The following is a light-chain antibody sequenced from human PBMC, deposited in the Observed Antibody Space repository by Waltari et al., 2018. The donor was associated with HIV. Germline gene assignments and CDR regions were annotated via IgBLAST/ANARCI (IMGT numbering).Light chain of an antibody. CDR1: QGVRGL. CDR2: DAS. J-gene: IGKJ4*01. CDR3: QQRSAWPLT. V-gene: IGKV3-11*01. Sequence: EIVLTQSPATLSLSPGERATLSCRACQGVRGLLAWYQQKPGQAPRLLIYDASNRATGIPARFSGSGSATDFTLTISSLEPEDFAVYYCQQRSAWPLTFGGGTKVEIK.